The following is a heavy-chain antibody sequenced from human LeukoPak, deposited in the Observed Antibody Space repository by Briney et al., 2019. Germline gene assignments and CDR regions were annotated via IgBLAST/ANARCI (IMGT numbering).Heavy chain of an antibody. V-gene: IGHV4-4*07. CDR3: ARVANYYDSSGYYAQYYFDY. J-gene: IGHJ4*02. CDR1: GGSISSYY. CDR2: IYTSGST. D-gene: IGHD3-22*01. Sequence: SETLSLTCTVSGGSISSYYWSWIRQPAGKGLEWIGRIYTSGSTNYNPSLKSRVTISVDTSKNQFSLKLSSVTAADTAVYYCARVANYYDSSGYYAQYYFDYWGQGTLVTVSS.